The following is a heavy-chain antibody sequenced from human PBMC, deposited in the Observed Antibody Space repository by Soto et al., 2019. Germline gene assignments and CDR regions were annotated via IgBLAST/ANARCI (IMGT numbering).Heavy chain of an antibody. D-gene: IGHD3-9*01. CDR3: AKDMRILTGSFYYGMDV. CDR2: ISWNSGSI. J-gene: IGHJ6*02. Sequence: PGGSLRLSCAASGFTFDDYAMHWVRQAPGKGLEWVSGISWNSGSIGYADSVKGRFTISRDNAKNSLYLQMNSLRAEDTALYYCAKDMRILTGSFYYGMDVWGQGTTVTVSS. CDR1: GFTFDDYA. V-gene: IGHV3-9*01.